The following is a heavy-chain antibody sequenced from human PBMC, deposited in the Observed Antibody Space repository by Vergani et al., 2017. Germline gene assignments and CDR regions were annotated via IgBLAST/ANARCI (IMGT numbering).Heavy chain of an antibody. D-gene: IGHD1-26*01. CDR2: IIPIFGTA. CDR3: ARDISRKGELLPADY. Sequence: QVQLVQSGAEVKKPGASVKVSCEASGYTFTSYGITWVRQAPGQGLEWMGWIIPIFGTANYAQKFQGRVTITADESTSTAYMELSSLRSEDTAVYYCARDISRKGELLPADYWGQGTLVTVSS. V-gene: IGHV1-69*13. CDR1: GYTFTSYG. J-gene: IGHJ4*02.